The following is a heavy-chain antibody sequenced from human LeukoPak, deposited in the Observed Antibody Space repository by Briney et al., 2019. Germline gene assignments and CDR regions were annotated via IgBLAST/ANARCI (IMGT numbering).Heavy chain of an antibody. Sequence: SETLPLTCAVYGGSFSGYYWSWIRQPPGKGLEWIGEINHSGSTNYNPSLKSRVTISVDTSKNQFSLKLSSVTAADTAVYYCARNRCSGGSCYLRAYYFDYWGQGTLVTVSS. CDR1: GGSFSGYY. D-gene: IGHD2-15*01. V-gene: IGHV4-34*01. J-gene: IGHJ4*02. CDR2: INHSGST. CDR3: ARNRCSGGSCYLRAYYFDY.